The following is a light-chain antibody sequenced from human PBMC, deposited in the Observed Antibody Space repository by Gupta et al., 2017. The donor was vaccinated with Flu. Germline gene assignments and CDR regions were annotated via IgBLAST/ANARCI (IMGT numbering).Light chain of an antibody. CDR1: TGAVTSGHY. J-gene: IGLJ1*01. V-gene: IGLV7-46*01. CDR3: LLSYSGARLYV. CDR2: VTS. Sequence: QAVVTQEPSLTVSPGGTVTLTCGSSTGAVTSGHYPYWFQQKPGQAPRTLIYVTSNKHSWTPARFSGSLLGGKAALTLSGAQPEDEAEYYCLLSYSGARLYVFGTGTKVTVL.